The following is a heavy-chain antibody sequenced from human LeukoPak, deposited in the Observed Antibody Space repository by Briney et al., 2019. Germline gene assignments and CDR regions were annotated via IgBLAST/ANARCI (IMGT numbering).Heavy chain of an antibody. D-gene: IGHD2-15*01. J-gene: IGHJ5*02. CDR3: AHGSYCSGGSCYSSWFDP. V-gene: IGHV2-5*01. CDR1: GFSLSTSGVG. CDR2: LYWNDDK. Sequence: ESGPTLMKPTQTLTQTCTFSGFSLSTSGVGVGWIRHPPGKALEWLALLYWNDDKRYSPSLKSRLTITKDTSKNQVVLTMTNMDPVDTATYYCAHGSYCSGGSCYSSWFDPWGQGTLVTVSS.